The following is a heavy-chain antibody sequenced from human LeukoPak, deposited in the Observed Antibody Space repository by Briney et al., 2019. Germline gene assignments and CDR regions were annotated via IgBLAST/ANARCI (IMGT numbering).Heavy chain of an antibody. CDR2: INPNSGGT. CDR1: GYTFTGYY. CDR3: ARGGSGAHTYYYYGMDV. V-gene: IGHV1-2*02. Sequence: GASVMVSCKASGYTFTGYYMHWVRQAPGQGLAWMGWINPNSGGTNYAQKFQGRVTMTRDTSISTAYMELSRLRSDDTAVYYCARGGSGAHTYYYYGMDVWGQGTTVTVSS. J-gene: IGHJ6*02. D-gene: IGHD3-10*01.